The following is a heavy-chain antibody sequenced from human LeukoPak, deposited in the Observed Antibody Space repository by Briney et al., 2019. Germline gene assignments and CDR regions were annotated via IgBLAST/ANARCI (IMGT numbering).Heavy chain of an antibody. V-gene: IGHV3-21*01. D-gene: IGHD3-9*01. CDR3: ARDRGYDILTGYYPHDAFDI. J-gene: IGHJ3*02. CDR2: ISSSSSYI. Sequence: GGSLRLSCAASGFTFSSYSMNWVRQAPGKGLEWVSSISSSSSYIYYADSVKGRFTISRDNAKNSLYLQMNSLRAEDTAVYYCARDRGYDILTGYYPHDAFDIWGQGTMVTVSS. CDR1: GFTFSSYS.